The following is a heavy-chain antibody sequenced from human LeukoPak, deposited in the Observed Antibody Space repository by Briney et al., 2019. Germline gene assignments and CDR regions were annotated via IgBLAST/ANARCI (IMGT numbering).Heavy chain of an antibody. CDR2: IVVGSGNT. CDR3: AADSRRYSYGYDY. D-gene: IGHD5-18*01. V-gene: IGHV1-58*02. Sequence: SVKVSFKASGFTFTSSAMQWVRQARGQRLEWIGWIVVGSGNTNYAQKFQERVTITRDMSTSTAYMELSSLRSEDTAVYYCAADSRRYSYGYDYWGQGTLVTVSS. CDR1: GFTFTSSA. J-gene: IGHJ4*02.